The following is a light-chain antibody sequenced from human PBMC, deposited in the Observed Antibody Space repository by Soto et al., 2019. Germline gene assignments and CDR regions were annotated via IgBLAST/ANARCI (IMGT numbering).Light chain of an antibody. V-gene: IGKV1D-12*01. CDR2: AAS. J-gene: IGKJ1*01. CDR1: QDISRY. CDR3: QQANSFPRT. Sequence: DIPMTQSPSSVSASVGDRVTITCRASQDISRYLAWYQQKPGKAPKLLISAASSLQSGVPSRFSGSGSGTDFTLTISSLQAEDFATYYCQQANSFPRTFGQGTKVEIK.